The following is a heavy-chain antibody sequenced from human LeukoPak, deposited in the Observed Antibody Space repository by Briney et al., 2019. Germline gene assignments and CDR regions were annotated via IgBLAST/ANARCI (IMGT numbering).Heavy chain of an antibody. CDR1: GGSIGSYH. D-gene: IGHD3-10*01. J-gene: IGHJ3*02. CDR3: ARGTTLLPHAFDI. V-gene: IGHV4-59*12. CDR2: IFYSGST. Sequence: SETLSLTCTVSGGSIGSYHWSWIRQPPGKGLEWIGYIFYSGSTNYNPSLKSRVAISVDTSKNQFSLKLSSVTAADTAVCYCARGTTLLPHAFDIWGQGTMVTVSS.